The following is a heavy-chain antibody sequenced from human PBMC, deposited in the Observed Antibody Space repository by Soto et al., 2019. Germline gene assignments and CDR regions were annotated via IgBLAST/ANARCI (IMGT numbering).Heavy chain of an antibody. D-gene: IGHD3-10*01. J-gene: IGHJ4*02. CDR1: EFNFGDYW. Sequence: EVQLVESGGGLVQPGGSLRLSCVASEFNFGDYWMSWVRQVPGRGLEWVASIKQEGTEKSYQDSVKGRFSISRDNAKNSVYLQMNNLRVEDTAVYYCARGKGWVPGIHYFAYWGQGTLVTVSS. CDR2: IKQEGTEK. V-gene: IGHV3-7*01. CDR3: ARGKGWVPGIHYFAY.